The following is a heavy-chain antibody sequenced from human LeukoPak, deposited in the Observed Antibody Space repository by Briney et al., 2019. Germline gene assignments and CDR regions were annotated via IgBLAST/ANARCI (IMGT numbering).Heavy chain of an antibody. CDR3: AKGRSRAAGKYYFDY. CDR1: GFTVSSNY. Sequence: GGSLRLSCAASGFTVSSNYMSWVRQAPGKGLEWVSVIYSGGSTYYADSVKGRFTISRDNSKNTLYLQMNSLRAEDTAVYYCAKGRSRAAGKYYFDYWGQGTLVTVSS. CDR2: IYSGGST. J-gene: IGHJ4*02. V-gene: IGHV3-53*01. D-gene: IGHD6-13*01.